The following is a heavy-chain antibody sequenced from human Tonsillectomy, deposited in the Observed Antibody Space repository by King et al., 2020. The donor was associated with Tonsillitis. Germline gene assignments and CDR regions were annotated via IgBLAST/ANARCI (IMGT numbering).Heavy chain of an antibody. J-gene: IGHJ1*01. Sequence: VQLVESGGGVVQPGGSLRLSCAASGFTFSSYGMHWVRQAPGKGLEWVAFIRYDGSNKYYADSVKGRFTISRDNSKNTLYLQMNSLRAEDTAVYYCAKAGGWYYDSRVYPPRGDSGAQGPLSTVPS. V-gene: IGHV3-30*02. CDR3: AKAGGWYYDSRVYPPRGDS. D-gene: IGHD3-22*01. CDR2: IRYDGSNK. CDR1: GFTFSSYG.